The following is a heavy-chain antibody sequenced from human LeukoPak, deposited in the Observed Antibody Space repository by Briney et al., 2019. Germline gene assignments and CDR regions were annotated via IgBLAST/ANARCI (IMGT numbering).Heavy chain of an antibody. D-gene: IGHD3-22*01. Sequence: ASVKVSRKASGYTFTSYGISWVRQAPGQGLEWMGWISAYNGNTNYAQKLQGRVTMTTDTSTSTAYMELRSLRSDDTAVYYCARDARGYYYDSSGYSIDYWGQGTLVTVSS. V-gene: IGHV1-18*01. CDR1: GYTFTSYG. CDR2: ISAYNGNT. CDR3: ARDARGYYYDSSGYSIDY. J-gene: IGHJ4*02.